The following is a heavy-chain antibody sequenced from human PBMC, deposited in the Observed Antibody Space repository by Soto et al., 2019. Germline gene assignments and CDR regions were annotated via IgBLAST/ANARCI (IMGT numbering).Heavy chain of an antibody. CDR3: ARDHFWSGYPNHAFDI. CDR1: GFTFSSYS. CDR2: ISSSSSYI. V-gene: IGHV3-21*01. D-gene: IGHD3-3*01. Sequence: EVQLVESGGGLVKPGGSLRLSCAASGFTFSSYSMNWVRQAPGKGLEWVSSISSSSSYIYYADSVKGGFTISRDNAKNSLYLQMNSLSAEDTAVYYCARDHFWSGYPNHAFDIWGLGTMVTVSS. J-gene: IGHJ3*02.